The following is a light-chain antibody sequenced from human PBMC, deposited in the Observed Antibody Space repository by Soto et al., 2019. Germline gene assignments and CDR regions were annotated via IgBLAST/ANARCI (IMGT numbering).Light chain of an antibody. J-gene: IGLJ2*01. V-gene: IGLV2-14*01. CDR3: SSYTTSSRYVV. CDR2: DVS. Sequence: QSVLTQPASVSGSPGQSITISCTGTSSDVGGCNYVSWYQQHPGKAPKLMIYDVSNRPSGVPNRFSGSKSGTTASLTISGLQAEDEADYYCSSYTTSSRYVVFGGGTKLTVL. CDR1: SSDVGGCNY.